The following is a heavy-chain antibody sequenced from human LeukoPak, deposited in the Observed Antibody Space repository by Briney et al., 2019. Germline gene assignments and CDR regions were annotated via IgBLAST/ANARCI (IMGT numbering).Heavy chain of an antibody. J-gene: IGHJ6*03. CDR1: SGSISTSNYY. CDR2: IFYSGST. CDR3: AREGLVRNYYYYYMDV. Sequence: PSETLSLTCTVSSGSISTSNYYWGWVRQPPGKALEWIGNIFYSGSTYYSPSLKSRVTISLDTSKNQFSLKLRSVTAADTAVYYCAREGLVRNYYYYYMDVWGKGTTVTVSS. V-gene: IGHV4-39*07. D-gene: IGHD6-19*01.